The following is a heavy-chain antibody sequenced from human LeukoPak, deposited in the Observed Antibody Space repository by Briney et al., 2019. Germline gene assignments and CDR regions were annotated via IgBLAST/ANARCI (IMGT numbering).Heavy chain of an antibody. D-gene: IGHD3-9*01. Sequence: ASVKVSCKASGGTFSSYAISWVRQAPGQGLERMGRIITIFGTANYAQKFQGRVTITTDEPTSTAYMELSSLRSEDTAVYYCARDDLTGYYAHYYRDVWGKGTTVTVSS. J-gene: IGHJ6*03. CDR3: ARDDLTGYYAHYYRDV. CDR2: IITIFGTA. V-gene: IGHV1-69*05. CDR1: GGTFSSYA.